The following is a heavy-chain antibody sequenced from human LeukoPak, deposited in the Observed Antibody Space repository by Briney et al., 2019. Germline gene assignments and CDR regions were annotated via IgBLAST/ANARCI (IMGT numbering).Heavy chain of an antibody. CDR1: GGSISSYY. CDR2: IYYSGST. D-gene: IGHD2/OR15-2a*01. V-gene: IGHV4-59*01. Sequence: PSETLSLTCTVPGGSISSYYWSWIRQPPGKGLEWIGYIYYSGSTDYNPSLKGRVTISEDTSKNQFSLKLNSVTAADTAVYYCARSLQYGNNNYYYYGMDVWGQGTTVTVSS. J-gene: IGHJ6*02. CDR3: ARSLQYGNNNYYYYGMDV.